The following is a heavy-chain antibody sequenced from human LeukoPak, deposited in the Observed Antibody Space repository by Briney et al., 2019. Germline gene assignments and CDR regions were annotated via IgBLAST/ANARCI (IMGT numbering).Heavy chain of an antibody. Sequence: SETLSLTCTVSGASISGTAYYWGWVRQPPRKGLEWIGNIYYSGSTYCNASLQSRVTILIDTSKNQFSLRLSSVTAADTAMYFCAKSGGYGLIDYWGQGTLVTVSS. J-gene: IGHJ4*02. CDR1: GASISGTAYY. D-gene: IGHD1-26*01. CDR3: AKSGGYGLIDY. CDR2: IYYSGST. V-gene: IGHV4-39*01.